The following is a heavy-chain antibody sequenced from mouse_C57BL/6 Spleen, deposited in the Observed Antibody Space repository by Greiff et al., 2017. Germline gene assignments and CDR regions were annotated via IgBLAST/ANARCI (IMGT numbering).Heavy chain of an antibody. D-gene: IGHD2-3*01. Sequence: VQLQQPGAELVKPGASVKLSCKASGYTFTSYWMHWVKQRPGRGLEWIGSIDPSSGGTKYNEKFKSKATLTEDKTSSTAYMQLSSLTSEDSAVDYCGREGGYSGALAYWGQGTSVTVSS. J-gene: IGHJ4*01. V-gene: IGHV1-72*01. CDR3: GREGGYSGALAY. CDR1: GYTFTSYW. CDR2: IDPSSGGT.